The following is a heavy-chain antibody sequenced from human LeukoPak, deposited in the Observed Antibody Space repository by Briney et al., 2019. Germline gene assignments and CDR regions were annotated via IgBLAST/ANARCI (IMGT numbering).Heavy chain of an antibody. CDR3: ARDHSNWNYAPDF. D-gene: IGHD1-7*01. CDR2: ISASNGNT. CDR1: GYTFTRYG. V-gene: IGHV1-18*01. Sequence: ASVRVSCTASGYTFTRYGISWVRQAPGQGLQWLGWISASNGNTNYAQKFRDRVTMSTDTSTGTAYLDVRSLTSDDTAVYYCARDHSNWNYAPDFWGQGTLVIVSS. J-gene: IGHJ4*02.